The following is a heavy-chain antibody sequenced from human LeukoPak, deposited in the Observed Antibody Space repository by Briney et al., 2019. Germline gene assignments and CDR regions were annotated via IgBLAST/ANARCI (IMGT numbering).Heavy chain of an antibody. J-gene: IGHJ4*02. CDR2: IFSGGST. CDR1: GFTVSSSY. Sequence: GGSLRLSCAASGFTVSSSYMTWVRQAPGKGLEWVSGIFSGGSTHYADSVKGRFTISRDNAKNSLYLQMNSLRAEDTAVYFCARDHYTSSFFDYWGRGTLVTVSS. D-gene: IGHD6-6*01. V-gene: IGHV3-53*01. CDR3: ARDHYTSSFFDY.